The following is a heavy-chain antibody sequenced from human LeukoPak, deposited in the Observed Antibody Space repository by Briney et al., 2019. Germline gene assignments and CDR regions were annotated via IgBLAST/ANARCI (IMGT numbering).Heavy chain of an antibody. Sequence: GGSLRLSCAASGFTFSSYSMNWVRQAPGKGLEWVSSISSSSSYIYYADSVKGRFTISRDNAKNSLYLQMNSLRAEDTAVYYCARDTPLTAAGNYYYYGMDVWGQGTTVTVSS. CDR3: ARDTPLTAAGNYYYYGMDV. CDR1: GFTFSSYS. V-gene: IGHV3-21*01. CDR2: ISSSSSYI. D-gene: IGHD6-13*01. J-gene: IGHJ6*02.